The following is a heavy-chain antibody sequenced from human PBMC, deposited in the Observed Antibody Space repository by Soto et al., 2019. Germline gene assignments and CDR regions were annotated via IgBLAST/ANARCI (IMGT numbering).Heavy chain of an antibody. V-gene: IGHV5-51*01. J-gene: IGHJ6*02. CDR1: GYSFTNYW. CDR3: ATRRYYCASNTCSARNYYSLDV. CDR2: IYPGDSDT. D-gene: IGHD2-2*01. Sequence: PGESLKISCKATGYSFTNYWIGWVRQMPGKGLEWMGTIYPGDSDTRYWPAFEGQVTISADKSITTAYLQWCSLKVSDTAVYFCATRRYYCASNTCSARNYYSLDVWGRGTTVSVSS.